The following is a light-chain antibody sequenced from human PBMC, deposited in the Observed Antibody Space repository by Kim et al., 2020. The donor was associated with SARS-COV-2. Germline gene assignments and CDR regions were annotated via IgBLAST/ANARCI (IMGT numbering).Light chain of an antibody. CDR1: QSISSN. Sequence: VSPGERATLSCRASQSISSNLAWYQQNPAQAPRLLMYGASTRATGIPARFSGSGSGTEFTLTISSLQSEDFAIYYCQQYSNWPLTFGGGTKVDIK. CDR2: GAS. J-gene: IGKJ4*01. CDR3: QQYSNWPLT. V-gene: IGKV3-15*01.